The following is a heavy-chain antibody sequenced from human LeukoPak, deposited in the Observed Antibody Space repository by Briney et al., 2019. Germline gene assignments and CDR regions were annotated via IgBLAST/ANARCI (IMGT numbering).Heavy chain of an antibody. CDR3: AKRGVGATDY. Sequence: PGGSLRLSCAASGFTFAGHAMSWVRQAPGKGLEWVSSITYTGDNTFYPDSVKGRFTISRDNSKNTLFLQMNSLRADDTAIYFCAKRGVGATDYWGQGTLVTVSS. D-gene: IGHD1-26*01. J-gene: IGHJ4*02. CDR2: ITYTGDNT. CDR1: GFTFAGHA. V-gene: IGHV3-23*01.